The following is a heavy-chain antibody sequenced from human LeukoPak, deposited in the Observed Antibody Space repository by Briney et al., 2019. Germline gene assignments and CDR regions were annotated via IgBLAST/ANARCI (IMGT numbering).Heavy chain of an antibody. V-gene: IGHV4-4*02. Sequence: SETLSLTCAVSGGSISSSNWWSWVRQPPGKGLKWIGEIYHSGSTNYNPSLKSRATISVDKSKNQFSLKLSSVTAADTAVYYCARDLFMGYCSSTSCSDHDYWGQGTLVTVSS. D-gene: IGHD2-2*01. J-gene: IGHJ4*02. CDR2: IYHSGST. CDR3: ARDLFMGYCSSTSCSDHDY. CDR1: GGSISSSNW.